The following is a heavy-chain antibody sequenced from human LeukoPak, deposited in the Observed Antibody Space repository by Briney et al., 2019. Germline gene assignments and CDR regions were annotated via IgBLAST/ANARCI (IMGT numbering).Heavy chain of an antibody. CDR2: IIPIFGTA. J-gene: IGHJ3*02. V-gene: IGHV1-69*13. Sequence: SVKISCKASGGTISSYAISWVRQAPGQGLEWMGGIIPIFGTANYAQKFQGRVTITADESTSTAYMELRSLRSDDTAVYYCAREEDYYDSSGIDAFDIWGQGTMVTVSS. CDR3: AREEDYYDSSGIDAFDI. D-gene: IGHD3-22*01. CDR1: GGTISSYA.